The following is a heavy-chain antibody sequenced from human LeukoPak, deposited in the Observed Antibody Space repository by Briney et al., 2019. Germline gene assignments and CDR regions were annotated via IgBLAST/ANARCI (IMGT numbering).Heavy chain of an antibody. CDR2: IIPIFGTA. CDR3: ARDTRYSSSWLDAFDI. D-gene: IGHD6-13*01. CDR1: GGTFSSYA. V-gene: IGHV1-69*13. Sequence: SVKVSCKASGGTFSSYAISWVRQAPGQGLEWMGGIIPIFGTANYAQKFQGRVTITADESTSTAYMELSSLRSEDTAVYYCARDTRYSSSWLDAFDIRGQGTMVTVSS. J-gene: IGHJ3*02.